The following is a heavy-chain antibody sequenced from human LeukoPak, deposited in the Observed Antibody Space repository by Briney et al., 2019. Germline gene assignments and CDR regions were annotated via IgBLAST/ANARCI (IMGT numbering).Heavy chain of an antibody. CDR1: GFTFSNYA. CDR3: AKVPYSDYGSGRPPFMDV. J-gene: IGHJ6*02. V-gene: IGHV3-23*01. CDR2: ISDSGSST. Sequence: PGGSLRLSCATSGFTFSNYAMSWVRQAPGKGLEWAPTISDSGSSTYYADSVKGRFTISRDNYKNTLSLQMDSLRAEDTAIYYCAKVPYSDYGSGRPPFMDVWGQGTTVAVSS. D-gene: IGHD3-10*01.